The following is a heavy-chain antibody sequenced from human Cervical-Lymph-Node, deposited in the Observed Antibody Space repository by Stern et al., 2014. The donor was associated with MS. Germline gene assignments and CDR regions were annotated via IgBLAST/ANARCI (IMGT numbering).Heavy chain of an antibody. CDR2: IHYSGTT. D-gene: IGHD2-21*02. J-gene: IGHJ3*02. CDR1: GGSVSSTFF. Sequence: VQLVESGPGLVKPSETLSLTCTVSGGSVSSTFFWGWIRQSPGKTLEWIGNIHYSGTTHHSPSLRSRSTMSVDTAKNQFSLRLTSGTAADTAVYYCARLVVTRAAEAFDTWGQGAMISVSS. CDR3: ARLVVTRAAEAFDT. V-gene: IGHV4-39*01.